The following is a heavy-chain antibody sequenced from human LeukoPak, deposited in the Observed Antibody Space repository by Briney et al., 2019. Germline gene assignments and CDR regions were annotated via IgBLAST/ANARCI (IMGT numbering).Heavy chain of an antibody. D-gene: IGHD3-10*01. CDR1: GFTFSDYY. J-gene: IGHJ4*02. V-gene: IGHV3-11*04. CDR2: ISSSGSTI. Sequence: PGGSLRLSCAASGFTFSDYYMSWIRQAPGKGLEWVSYISSSGSTIYYADSVKGRFTISRDNAKNSLYLQMNSLRAEDTAVYYCARDQTYYYGSGSYYNVISAAFDYWGQGTLVTVSS. CDR3: ARDQTYYYGSGSYYNVISAAFDY.